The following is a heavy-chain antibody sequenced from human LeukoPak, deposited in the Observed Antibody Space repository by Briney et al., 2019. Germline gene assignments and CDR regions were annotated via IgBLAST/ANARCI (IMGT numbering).Heavy chain of an antibody. CDR1: GFTFSSYW. CDR3: ARRATYYYYYYYMDV. J-gene: IGHJ6*03. Sequence: GGSLRLSCAASGFTFSSYWMSWVRPAPGKGLEWVANIKKDGSEKYYVDSVKGRFTISRDNAKTSLYLQMNSLRAEDTAVYYCARRATYYYYYYYMDVWGKGTTVTISS. V-gene: IGHV3-7*01. CDR2: IKKDGSEK.